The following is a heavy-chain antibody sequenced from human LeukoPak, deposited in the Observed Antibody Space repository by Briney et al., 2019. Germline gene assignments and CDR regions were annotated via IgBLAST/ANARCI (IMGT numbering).Heavy chain of an antibody. CDR1: GGSISSGDYY. D-gene: IGHD5-18*01. V-gene: IGHV4-30-4*01. J-gene: IGHJ4*02. CDR3: ARAGGPKAEYGYSYGSNFDY. Sequence: ASQTLSLTCTVSGGSISSGDYYWSWIRQPPGKGLEWIGYIYYSGSTYYNPSLKSRVTISVDTSKNQFSLKLSSVTAADTAVYHCARAGGPKAEYGYSYGSNFDYWGQGTLVTVSS. CDR2: IYYSGST.